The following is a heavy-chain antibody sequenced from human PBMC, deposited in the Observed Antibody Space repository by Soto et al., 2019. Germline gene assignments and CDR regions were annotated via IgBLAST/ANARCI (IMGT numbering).Heavy chain of an antibody. V-gene: IGHV4-4*07. D-gene: IGHD3-16*01. CDR2: LSTSGRT. CDR1: GDSFGNFY. Sequence: SETLSLTCTVSGDSFGNFYWSWIRQPAGKGLESIGRLSTSGRTNYSPSLQSRVTMSLDTSKNRFSLRLTSVSAADTAVYFCARGLGRYFDLWGRGTLVTVS. J-gene: IGHJ2*01. CDR3: ARGLGRYFDL.